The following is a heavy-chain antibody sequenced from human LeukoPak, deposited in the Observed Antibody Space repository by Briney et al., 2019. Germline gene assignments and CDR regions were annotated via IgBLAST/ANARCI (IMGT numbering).Heavy chain of an antibody. D-gene: IGHD3-10*01. J-gene: IGHJ6*02. CDR1: GGSISSYY. V-gene: IGHV4-59*01. CDR3: ARAPITMVSYYYGMDV. Sequence: ETQTLTCTVSGGSISSYYWSWIRQPPGKGLEWIGYIYYSGSTNYNPSLKSRVTISVDTSKNQFSLKLSSVTAADTAVYYCARAPITMVSYYYGMDVWGQGTRDSVSS. CDR2: IYYSGST.